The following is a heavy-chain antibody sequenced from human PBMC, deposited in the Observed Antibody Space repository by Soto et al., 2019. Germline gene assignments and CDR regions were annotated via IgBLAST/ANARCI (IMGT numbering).Heavy chain of an antibody. CDR3: ARVDILTGYTLDY. J-gene: IGHJ4*02. V-gene: IGHV4-59*01. Sequence: SETLSLTCTVSGGSISSYYWSWIRQPPGKGLEWIGYIYYSGSTNYNPSLKSRVTISVDTSKNQFSLKLSSVTAAYTAVYYCARVDILTGYTLDYWGQGTLVTVSS. CDR2: IYYSGST. D-gene: IGHD3-9*01. CDR1: GGSISSYY.